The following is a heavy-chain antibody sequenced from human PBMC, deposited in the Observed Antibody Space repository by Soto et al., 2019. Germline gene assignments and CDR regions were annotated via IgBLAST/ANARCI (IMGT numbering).Heavy chain of an antibody. J-gene: IGHJ6*03. CDR2: INPNSGGT. CDR1: GYTFTGYY. D-gene: IGHD3-10*01. Sequence: QVQLVQSGAEVKKPGASVKVSCKASGYTFTGYYMHWVRQAPGQGLEWMGWINPNSGGTNYAQKFQGWVTMTRDTSISTAYMELSRLRSDDTAVHYCARGPPSYGSGSSWLYYMDVWGKGTTVTVSS. V-gene: IGHV1-2*04. CDR3: ARGPPSYGSGSSWLYYMDV.